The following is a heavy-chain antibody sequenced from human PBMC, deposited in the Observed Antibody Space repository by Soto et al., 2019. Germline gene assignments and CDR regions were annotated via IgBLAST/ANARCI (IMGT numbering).Heavy chain of an antibody. D-gene: IGHD2-15*01. V-gene: IGHV3-7*03. CDR3: DRDHLLLQAHDFFYGSAV. CDR1: GFTFSMYS. CDR2: IPQDGVDG. Sequence: PGGSLRLSCEVSGFTFSMYSMSWVRQSPGKGLEWVAKIPQDGVDGHYADSVKGRFTISRDNGKNSLYMQLNNLRAEDTAVYYCDRDHLLLQAHDFFYGSAVWGRGATVTVS. J-gene: IGHJ6*02.